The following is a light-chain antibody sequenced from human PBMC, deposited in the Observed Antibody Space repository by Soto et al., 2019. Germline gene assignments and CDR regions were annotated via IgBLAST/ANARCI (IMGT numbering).Light chain of an antibody. J-gene: IGLJ3*02. CDR1: NNDVGSYNL. Sequence: QLVLTQPASMSGSPGQSITISCTGTNNDVGSYNLVSWYQQHPGKAPKLIIYEGNKRPSGISNRFSGSKSGSTASLTISGLQAEDESDYYCCSYAGSGTWVFGGGTKLTVL. CDR2: EGN. V-gene: IGLV2-23*01. CDR3: CSYAGSGTWV.